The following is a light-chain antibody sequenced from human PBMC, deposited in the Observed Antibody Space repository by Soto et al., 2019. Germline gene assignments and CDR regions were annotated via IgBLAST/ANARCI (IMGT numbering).Light chain of an antibody. V-gene: IGKV1-39*01. CDR3: QQSYGTPLT. Sequence: DMEMTQSPSSLSASVGGRVTITCRASQSISNYLNWYQHKPGKVPKLLIYAASSLQSGVPTRFSGSGSGTDFTLTINSLQPEDFATYYCQQSYGTPLTFGGGTKVEIK. CDR1: QSISNY. J-gene: IGKJ4*01. CDR2: AAS.